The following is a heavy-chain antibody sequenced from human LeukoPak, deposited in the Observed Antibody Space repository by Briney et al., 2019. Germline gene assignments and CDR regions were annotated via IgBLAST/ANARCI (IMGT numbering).Heavy chain of an antibody. J-gene: IGHJ3*02. CDR2: ISSSSSTI. Sequence: PGGSLRLSCAASGFTFSSYSMNWVRQAPGKGLEWVSYISSSSSTIYYADSVKGRFTISRDNAKNSLYLQMNSLRDEDTAVYYCARTYDSSGYGAFDTWGQGTMVTVSS. CDR3: ARTYDSSGYGAFDT. D-gene: IGHD3-22*01. V-gene: IGHV3-48*02. CDR1: GFTFSSYS.